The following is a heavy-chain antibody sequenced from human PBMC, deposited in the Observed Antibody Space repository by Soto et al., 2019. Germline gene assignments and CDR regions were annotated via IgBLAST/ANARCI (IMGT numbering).Heavy chain of an antibody. Sequence: SETLSLTCTVSGGSISSYYWSWIRQPPGKGLEWIGYIYYSGSTNYNPSLKSRVTISVDTSKNQFSLKLSSVTAADTAVYYCAREGADYDSSGYHFDYWGQGTLVTVSS. V-gene: IGHV4-59*01. D-gene: IGHD3-22*01. CDR1: GGSISSYY. CDR2: IYYSGST. J-gene: IGHJ4*02. CDR3: AREGADYDSSGYHFDY.